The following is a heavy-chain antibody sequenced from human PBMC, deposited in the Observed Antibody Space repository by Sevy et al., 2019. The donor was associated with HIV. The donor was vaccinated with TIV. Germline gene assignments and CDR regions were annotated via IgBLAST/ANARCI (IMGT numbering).Heavy chain of an antibody. V-gene: IGHV4-30-2*01. D-gene: IGHD3-9*01. J-gene: IGHJ5*02. CDR2: IYHSGSS. CDR1: GGSISSGGYS. CDR3: ARGPLYDILTGYYSWFDP. Sequence: SETLFLTCAASGGSISSGGYSWSWIRQPPGKGLEWIGYIYHSGSSDYNPSLKSRVTISVDRSKNQFSLKLSSVTAADTAVYYCARGPLYDILTGYYSWFDPWGQGILVTVSS.